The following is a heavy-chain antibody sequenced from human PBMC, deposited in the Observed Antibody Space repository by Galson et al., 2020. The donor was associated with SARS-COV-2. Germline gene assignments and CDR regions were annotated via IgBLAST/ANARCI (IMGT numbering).Heavy chain of an antibody. Sequence: GGSLRLSCAAYGFTFDDYAMHWVRQAPGKGLEWVSGISWNSGSIGYADSVKGRFTISRDNAKNSLYLQMNTLRAEDTALCYCAKDPWDWLDPGGQGTRVTVSS. CDR2: ISWNSGSI. CDR1: GFTFDDYA. V-gene: IGHV3-9*01. D-gene: IGHD3-16*01. J-gene: IGHJ5*02. CDR3: AKDPWDWLDP.